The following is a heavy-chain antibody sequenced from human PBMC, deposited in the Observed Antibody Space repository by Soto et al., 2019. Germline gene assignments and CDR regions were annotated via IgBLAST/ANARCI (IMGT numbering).Heavy chain of an antibody. CDR2: IKQDGSET. V-gene: IGHV3-7*01. D-gene: IGHD2-2*01. CDR3: ARDRAFCSGTNCRRGSIYYYYMDV. CDR1: GFTFSGHW. J-gene: IGHJ6*03. Sequence: EVHLVESGGGLVQPGGSLRLSCAAYGFTFSGHWMSWVRQAPGKGLEWVAHIKQDGSETFYVGSVKGRFTICRDNAKNSLDLQMNSLRAEDTALYYCARDRAFCSGTNCRRGSIYYYYMDVWGNGTTVTVSS.